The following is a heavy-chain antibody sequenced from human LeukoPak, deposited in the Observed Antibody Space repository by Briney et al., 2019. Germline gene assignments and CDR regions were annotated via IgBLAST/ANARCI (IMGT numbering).Heavy chain of an antibody. CDR3: ARDRKDYSNPAPFDY. D-gene: IGHD4-11*01. CDR2: ISSSSSYI. Sequence: PGGSLRLSCAASGFTFSSYSMNWVRQAPGKGLEWVSSISSSSSYIYYADSVKGRFTISRDNAKNSLYLQMNSLRAEDTAVYYCARDRKDYSNPAPFDYWGQGTLVTVSS. V-gene: IGHV3-21*01. J-gene: IGHJ4*02. CDR1: GFTFSSYS.